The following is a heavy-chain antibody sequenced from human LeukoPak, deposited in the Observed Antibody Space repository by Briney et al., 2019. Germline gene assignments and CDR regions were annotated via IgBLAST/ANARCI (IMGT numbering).Heavy chain of an antibody. CDR2: ISYDGRKK. J-gene: IGHJ6*02. CDR3: VRVVSRLEGLGSNIAWPYYYYEVDV. Sequence: GRSLRLSCAASGFTFSSHMMHWVRQAPAKGLEWVAVISYDGRKKYYGDSVKGRFTISRDNSKNTLYLQMNSLRPEDTAVFYCVRVVSRLEGLGSNIAWPYYYYEVDVWGQGTTVTVSS. V-gene: IGHV3-30*03. D-gene: IGHD3-3*01. CDR1: GFTFSSHM.